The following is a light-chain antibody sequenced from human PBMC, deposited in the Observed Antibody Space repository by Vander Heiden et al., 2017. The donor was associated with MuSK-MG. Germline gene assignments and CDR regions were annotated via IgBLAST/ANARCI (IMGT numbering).Light chain of an antibody. J-gene: IGLJ2*01. V-gene: IGLV2-14*03. Sequence: QSALTQPASVSGSPGQSITISCTGTSSDLGFYRTVSWYQQHPDTAPKLVIFGVSVRPSGVSFRFSGSMSGNTASLTISGLQAEDEADYYCSSYSISDILIFGGGTKLTVL. CDR3: SSYSISDILI. CDR1: SSDLGFYRT. CDR2: GVS.